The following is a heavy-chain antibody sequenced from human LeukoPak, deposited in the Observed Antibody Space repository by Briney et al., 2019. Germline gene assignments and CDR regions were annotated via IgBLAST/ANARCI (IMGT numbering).Heavy chain of an antibody. V-gene: IGHV3-23*01. CDR2: ISGSGGST. D-gene: IGHD3-10*01. J-gene: IGHJ5*02. CDR1: GFIFSSYG. Sequence: PGGSLRLSCAASGFIFSSYGMSWVRQAPGKRLEWVSAISGSGGSTYYADSVKGRFTISRDNSKNTLYLQMNSLRAEDTAVYYCASLTPDGSGRPWGQGTLVTVSS. CDR3: ASLTPDGSGRP.